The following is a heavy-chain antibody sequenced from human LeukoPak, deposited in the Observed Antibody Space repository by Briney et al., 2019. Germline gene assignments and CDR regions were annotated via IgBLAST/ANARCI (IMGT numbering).Heavy chain of an antibody. J-gene: IGHJ4*02. Sequence: PGGSLRLSCSASGFTFSTSPMHWVRQAPGRGLEYVSGISSGGGITDYADSVKGRFTISRDNSKNTLYVQMSSLRVEDTAVYYCVKKFASGAYPYDYWGQGILVTVSS. D-gene: IGHD3-10*01. CDR3: VKKFASGAYPYDY. CDR1: GFTFSTSP. CDR2: ISSGGGIT. V-gene: IGHV3-64*05.